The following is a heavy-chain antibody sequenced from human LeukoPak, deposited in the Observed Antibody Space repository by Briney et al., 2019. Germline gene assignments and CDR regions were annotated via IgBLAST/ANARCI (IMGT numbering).Heavy chain of an antibody. Sequence: GGSLRLSCTASGFTFRTYAMIWVRQAPGKGLEWVSAIRAGGDTTVYADAVRGRFAISRDNSNNALYLQMNELRADDTAVYYCARDPNGDYIGAFDFWGQGTMVTVSS. CDR1: GFTFRTYA. J-gene: IGHJ3*01. CDR2: IRAGGDTT. D-gene: IGHD4-17*01. CDR3: ARDPNGDYIGAFDF. V-gene: IGHV3-23*01.